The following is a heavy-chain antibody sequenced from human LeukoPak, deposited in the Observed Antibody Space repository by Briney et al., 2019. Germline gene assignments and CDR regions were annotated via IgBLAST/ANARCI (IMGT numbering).Heavy chain of an antibody. CDR2: INQGGSET. D-gene: IGHD4-23*01. Sequence: GGSLRLSCAASGFPFTNYWMIWVRQAPGKRPEWVGNINQGGSETNYVDSVKGRFRISRDNAKTSLFLQMNSLRAEDTAVYYCATDRKVGTWDPRFDYWGQGALVTVSS. V-gene: IGHV3-7*01. J-gene: IGHJ4*02. CDR3: ATDRKVGTWDPRFDY. CDR1: GFPFTNYW.